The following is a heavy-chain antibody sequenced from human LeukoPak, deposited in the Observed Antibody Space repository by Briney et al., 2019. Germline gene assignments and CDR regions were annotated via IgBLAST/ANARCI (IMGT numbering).Heavy chain of an antibody. V-gene: IGHV4-61*02. Sequence: SETLSLTCTVSGGSISSGGYYWNWIRQPAGKGLEWIGRISTSGSTDYNPSLKSRVTISIDTSKNQFSLKLYSVTAADTALYYCARDGGGSGRQLHYWGQGTLVTVSS. J-gene: IGHJ4*02. CDR2: ISTSGST. D-gene: IGHD1-26*01. CDR1: GGSISSGGYY. CDR3: ARDGGGSGRQLHY.